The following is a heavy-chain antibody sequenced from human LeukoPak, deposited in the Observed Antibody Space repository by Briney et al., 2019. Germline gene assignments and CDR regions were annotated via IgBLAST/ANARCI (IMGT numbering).Heavy chain of an antibody. CDR3: AKGVTGGYPANWFDP. CDR2: ISYDGNHK. CDR1: GFTFSSFG. D-gene: IGHD3-22*01. V-gene: IGHV3-30*18. Sequence: GGSLRLSCAASGFTFSSFGIHWVRQAPGKGLEWVAVISYDGNHKFYADSVKGRFTISRDNSKNTLYLEMNSLRTEDTAMYYCAKGVTGGYPANWFDPWGQGTLVTVSS. J-gene: IGHJ5*02.